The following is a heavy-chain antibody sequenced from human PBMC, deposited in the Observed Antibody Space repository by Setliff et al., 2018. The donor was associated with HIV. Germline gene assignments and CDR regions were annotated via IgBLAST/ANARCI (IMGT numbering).Heavy chain of an antibody. CDR3: VRGVTRDISGYYRDEYFQH. V-gene: IGHV1-18*01. Sequence: GASVKVSCKASGYTFDNYDFSWVRQAPGQGLEWMGWISTFNGGTNSAQKFRDRVTLTTDTSTATAYMEMRTLRSDDTAVYYCVRGVTRDISGYYRDEYFQHWGQGTPVTVSS. J-gene: IGHJ1*01. D-gene: IGHD3-22*01. CDR1: GYTFDNYD. CDR2: ISTFNGGT.